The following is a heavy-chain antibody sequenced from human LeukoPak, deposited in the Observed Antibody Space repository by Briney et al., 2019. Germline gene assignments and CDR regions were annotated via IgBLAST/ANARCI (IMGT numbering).Heavy chain of an antibody. CDR2: IKQDGSEK. V-gene: IGHV3-7*01. CDR1: GFTFNSYW. CDR3: ARGGTRGYSPSDY. D-gene: IGHD5-18*01. J-gene: IGHJ4*02. Sequence: GGSLRLSCAASGFTFNSYWMTWLRQDPGKGLEWVANIKQDGSEKYYVDSVKGRFTISRDNARNSVYLQMNGLRAEDTAVYYCARGGTRGYSPSDYWGQGTLVTVSS.